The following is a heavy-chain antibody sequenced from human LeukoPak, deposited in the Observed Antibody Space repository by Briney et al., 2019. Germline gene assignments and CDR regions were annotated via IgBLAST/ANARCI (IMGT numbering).Heavy chain of an antibody. V-gene: IGHV4-39*07. Sequence: SETLSLTCTVSGGSISSSSYYWGWIRQPPGKGLEWIGSIYYSGSTYYNPSLKSRVTISVDTSKNQFSLKLSSVTAADTAVYYCARDSGRRRDGYNLGWFDPWGQGTLVTVSS. CDR1: GGSISSSSYY. D-gene: IGHD5-24*01. CDR3: ARDSGRRRDGYNLGWFDP. CDR2: IYYSGST. J-gene: IGHJ5*02.